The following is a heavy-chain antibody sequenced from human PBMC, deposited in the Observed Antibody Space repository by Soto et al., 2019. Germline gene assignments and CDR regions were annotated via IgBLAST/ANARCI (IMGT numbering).Heavy chain of an antibody. J-gene: IGHJ3*02. V-gene: IGHV4-4*02. CDR1: GGSISSNNW. D-gene: IGHD2-2*01. CDR2: IFHRGSP. CDR3: AKVMDAPMPDGLVI. Sequence: QVQLQESGPALVEPSGTLSLTCAVCGGSISSNNWWAWVRQPPGKDLGRIGAIFHRGSPNYNPSLWSLVTMSLDVSKNHFSLKLTYVTAADTAVYSCAKVMDAPMPDGLVIWGQGTMVTVSS.